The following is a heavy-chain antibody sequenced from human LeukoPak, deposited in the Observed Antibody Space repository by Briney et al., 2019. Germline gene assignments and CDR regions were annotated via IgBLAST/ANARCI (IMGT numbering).Heavy chain of an antibody. Sequence: GGSLRLSCAASGFTVSSNYMSWVRQAPGKGLEWVSVIYSGGSTYCADSVRGRFSISRDSSKNTLYLQMNTLRPEDTAVYYCARGNSYGQWFFDYWGQGTLVTVSS. J-gene: IGHJ4*02. D-gene: IGHD5-18*01. CDR3: ARGNSYGQWFFDY. V-gene: IGHV3-53*01. CDR2: IYSGGST. CDR1: GFTVSSNY.